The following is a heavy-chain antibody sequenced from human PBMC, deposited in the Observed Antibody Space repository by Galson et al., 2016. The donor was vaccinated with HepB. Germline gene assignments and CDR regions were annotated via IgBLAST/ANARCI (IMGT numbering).Heavy chain of an antibody. Sequence: SLRLSCAASGFPTFTNFAMSWVRQAPGKGLEWVSTMSGSGRGTFYADSVKGRFTISRDNSKNTLYLEMNSLRVEDTAIYYCAREGRGFDFDCWGQGTLVTVSS. CDR1: GFPTFTNFA. CDR2: MSGSGRGT. D-gene: IGHD3-10*01. J-gene: IGHJ4*02. V-gene: IGHV3-23*01. CDR3: AREGRGFDFDC.